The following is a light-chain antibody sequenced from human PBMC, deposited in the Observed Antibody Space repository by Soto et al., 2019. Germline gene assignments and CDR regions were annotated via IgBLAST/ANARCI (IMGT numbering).Light chain of an antibody. CDR2: GAS. V-gene: IGKV3-15*01. J-gene: IGKJ1*01. CDR3: QHYNNWPRT. CDR1: QSVSSN. Sequence: EIVMTQSPATLSVSPGERATLSCRASQSVSSNLAWYQQKPGQAHRLLIYGASTRATGIPARFSRSGSGTEFTHTISSLQSEDFAVYYCQHYNNWPRTFGQGTKVEIK.